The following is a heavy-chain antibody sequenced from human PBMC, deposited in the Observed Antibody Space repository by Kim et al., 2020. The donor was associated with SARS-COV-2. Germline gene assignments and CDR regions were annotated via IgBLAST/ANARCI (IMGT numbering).Heavy chain of an antibody. CDR3: VREKFIGLDI. V-gene: IGHV3-23*01. Sequence: GGSLRLSCATSGFTFSIHAMTWVRQAPGKGLEWVSDISGSGTSTKYADSVRGRFTISRDNSKNSLFLQMDGLRAEDTAVYYCVREKFIGLDIWG. D-gene: IGHD2-15*01. CDR1: GFTFSIHA. J-gene: IGHJ3*02. CDR2: ISGSGTST.